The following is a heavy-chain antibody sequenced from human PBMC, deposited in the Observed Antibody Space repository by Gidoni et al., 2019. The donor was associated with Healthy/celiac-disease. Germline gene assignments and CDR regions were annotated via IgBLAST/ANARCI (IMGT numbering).Heavy chain of an antibody. CDR3: ARDPVVKKVVPAAIPKGD. J-gene: IGHJ4*02. V-gene: IGHV4-39*07. Sequence: QLQLQSSGPGLVYPSETLSLTCTVSGGSISRSSSYGGWIRQPPGKGLEWIGSIYYSGSTYYNPSLKRRVTISVDTSKNQFSLKLSSGTAADTAVYYCARDPVVKKVVPAAIPKGDWGQGTLVTVSS. CDR2: IYYSGST. CDR1: GGSISRSSSY. D-gene: IGHD2-2*02.